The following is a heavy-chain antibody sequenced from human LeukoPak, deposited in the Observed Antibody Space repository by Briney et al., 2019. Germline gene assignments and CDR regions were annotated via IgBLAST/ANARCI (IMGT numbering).Heavy chain of an antibody. CDR3: ASHESGCDSYYYYYGMDV. J-gene: IGHJ6*02. CDR1: GFTFSSYA. V-gene: IGHV3-30-3*01. Sequence: GRSLRLSCAASGFTFSSYAMHWVRQAPGKGLEWVAVISYDGSNKYYADSVKGRFTISRDNAKNTLYLQMNSLRAEDTAVYYCASHESGCDSYYYYYGMDVWGQGTTVTVSS. CDR2: ISYDGSNK. D-gene: IGHD5-12*01.